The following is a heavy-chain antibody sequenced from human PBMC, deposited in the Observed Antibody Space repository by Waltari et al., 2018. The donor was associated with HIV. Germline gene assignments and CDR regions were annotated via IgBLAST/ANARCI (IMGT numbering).Heavy chain of an antibody. Sequence: EVQPVESGGGSVQHGGSLSLTGAASGVNCSTDGFIWVRQAPGKGLEWISYIVSSRCTIYYADSVKGRFTISRDNAKNSVYLQMNSLRAEDTAVYYCARPLGGGYTYWGQGTLVTVSS. D-gene: IGHD3-22*01. CDR1: GVNCSTDG. CDR2: IVSSRCTI. V-gene: IGHV3-48*04. J-gene: IGHJ4*02. CDR3: ARPLGGGYTY.